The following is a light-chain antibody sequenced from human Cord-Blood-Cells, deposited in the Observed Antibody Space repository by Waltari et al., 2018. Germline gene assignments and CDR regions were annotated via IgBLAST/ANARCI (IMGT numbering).Light chain of an antibody. J-gene: IGLJ2*01. Sequence: SSELTQDPAVSVALGQTVRITCQGDSLRSYYASWYQQKPGQAPVLVIYGKNNRPSVITDQFSGSSSGNTASLTITGAQAEEEADYDCNSRDSSRNPGVCGVGTKLTVL. V-gene: IGLV3-19*01. CDR1: SLRSYY. CDR3: NSRDSSRNPGV. CDR2: GKN.